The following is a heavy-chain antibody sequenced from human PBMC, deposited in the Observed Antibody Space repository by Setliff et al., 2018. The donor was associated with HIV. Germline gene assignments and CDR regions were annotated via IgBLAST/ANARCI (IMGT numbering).Heavy chain of an antibody. D-gene: IGHD3-10*01. V-gene: IGHV4-34*01. CDR1: SGSFSGYY. CDR2: IYYSGST. Sequence: SETLSLTCAVYSGSFSGYYWSWIRQPPGKGLEWIGNIYYSGSTYYNPSLKTRVTISVDGSKNQFSLKLKSVTAADTAVYYCARWHPPYGFWEEDYWGQGTLVTVSS. J-gene: IGHJ4*02. CDR3: ARWHPPYGFWEEDY.